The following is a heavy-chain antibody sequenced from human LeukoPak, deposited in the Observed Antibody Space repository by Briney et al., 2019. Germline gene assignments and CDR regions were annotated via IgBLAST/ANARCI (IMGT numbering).Heavy chain of an antibody. V-gene: IGHV1-46*01. J-gene: IGHJ4*02. CDR3: ARSGGLVGATLLYYFDY. D-gene: IGHD1-26*01. Sequence: ASVKVSCKASGGTFSSYAISWVRQAPGQGLEWMGIINPSGGSTSYAQKFQGRVTMTRDMSTSTVYMELSSLRSEDTAVYYCARSGGLVGATLLYYFDYWGQGTLVTVSS. CDR1: GGTFSSYA. CDR2: INPSGGST.